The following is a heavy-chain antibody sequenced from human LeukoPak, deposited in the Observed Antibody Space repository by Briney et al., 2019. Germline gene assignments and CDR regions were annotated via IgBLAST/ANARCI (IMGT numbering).Heavy chain of an antibody. V-gene: IGHV4-34*01. CDR3: ATSIGYCSSTSCSNWFDP. CDR2: INHSGST. Sequence: SETLSLTCAVYGGSFSGFYWSWIRQPPGKGLEWIGEINHSGSTNYNPSLKSRVTISVDTSKNQFSLKLSSVTAADTAVYYCATSIGYCSSTSCSNWFDPWGQGTLVTVSS. D-gene: IGHD2-2*01. CDR1: GGSFSGFY. J-gene: IGHJ5*02.